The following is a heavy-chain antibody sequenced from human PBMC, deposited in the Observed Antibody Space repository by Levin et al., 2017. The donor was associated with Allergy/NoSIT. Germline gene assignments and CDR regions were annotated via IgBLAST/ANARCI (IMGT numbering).Heavy chain of an antibody. Sequence: GGSLRLSCAASGFTFSSYAMSWVRQAPGKGLEWVSGTRGSGGTTYYADSVEGRFTISRDNSKSTLYLQLTTLRADDTAIYYCTKDRRCYGSESDEDASNTWGQGTMDSV. D-gene: IGHD3-10*01. CDR1: GFTFSSYA. V-gene: IGHV3-23*01. CDR3: TKDRRCYGSESDEDASNT. CDR2: TRGSGGTT. J-gene: IGHJ3*02.